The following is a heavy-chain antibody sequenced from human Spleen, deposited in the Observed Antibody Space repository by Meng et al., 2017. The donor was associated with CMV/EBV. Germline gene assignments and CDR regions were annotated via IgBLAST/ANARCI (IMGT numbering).Heavy chain of an antibody. V-gene: IGHV3-23*01. Sequence: FSSYARSWVRQAPGKGLEWVSDISGSGGSTYYADSVKGRFTISRDNSKNTLYLQMNSLRAEDTAVYYCAKVEYPDSSGYYYGGYFDYWGQGTLVTVSS. CDR1: FSSYA. CDR3: AKVEYPDSSGYYYGGYFDY. CDR2: ISGSGGST. J-gene: IGHJ4*02. D-gene: IGHD3-22*01.